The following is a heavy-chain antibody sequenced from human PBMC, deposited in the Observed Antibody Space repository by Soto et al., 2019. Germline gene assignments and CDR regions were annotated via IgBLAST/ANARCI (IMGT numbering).Heavy chain of an antibody. D-gene: IGHD4-17*01. CDR1: GFTVSSNY. CDR2: IYSGGST. J-gene: IGHJ4*02. CDR3: ARDPTRLDYGGNSDY. Sequence: GGSLRLSCAASGFTVSSNYMSWVRQAPGKGLEWVSVIYSGGSTYYADSVKGRFTISRDNSKNTLYLQMNSLRAEDTAVYSWARDPTRLDYGGNSDYWGQGTLVTVSS. V-gene: IGHV3-53*01.